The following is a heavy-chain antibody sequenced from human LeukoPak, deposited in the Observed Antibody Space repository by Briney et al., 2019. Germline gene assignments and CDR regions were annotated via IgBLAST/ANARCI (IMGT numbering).Heavy chain of an antibody. CDR3: ARDFGSDHYYDSRGAFDI. CDR1: GYTFTSYA. J-gene: IGHJ3*02. CDR2: INAGTGNT. V-gene: IGHV1-3*01. Sequence: ASVKVSCKASGYTFTSYAIHWVRQAPGQRLEWMGWINAGTGNTKYSQKFQGRVTMTRDTSTSTVYMELSSLRSEDTAVYYCARDFGSDHYYDSRGAFDIWGQGTMVTVSS. D-gene: IGHD3-22*01.